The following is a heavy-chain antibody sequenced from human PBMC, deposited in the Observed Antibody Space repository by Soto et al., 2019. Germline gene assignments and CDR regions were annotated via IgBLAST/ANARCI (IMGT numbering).Heavy chain of an antibody. CDR2: IWYDGSNK. CDR1: GFTISSSG. Sequence: VGSLRLSCAASGFTISSSGMHWVRQAPGKGLEWVAVIWYDGSNKYYADSVKGRFTISRDNSKNTLYLQMNSLRAEDTAVYYCARGDPLSIFGVVHTLYFDYWGQGTLVTVSS. V-gene: IGHV3-33*01. D-gene: IGHD3-3*01. CDR3: ARGDPLSIFGVVHTLYFDY. J-gene: IGHJ4*02.